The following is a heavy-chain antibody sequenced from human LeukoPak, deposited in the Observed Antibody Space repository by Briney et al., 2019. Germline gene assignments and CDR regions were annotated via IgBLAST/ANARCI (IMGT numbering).Heavy chain of an antibody. J-gene: IGHJ6*02. V-gene: IGHV4-59*08. CDR3: ARQNYDEVNYYYYGLDV. D-gene: IGHD3-3*01. CDR2: IYYRWST. CDR1: GGSISSNY. Sequence: NPPETLSLTRTLSGGSISSNYRSWIRQSPRKGLEGVGYIYYRWSTAYNPSLKRRVTISVDTSKNQFSLKLSSVTAADTAVYYCARQNYDEVNYYYYGLDVWGQGTTVTVSS.